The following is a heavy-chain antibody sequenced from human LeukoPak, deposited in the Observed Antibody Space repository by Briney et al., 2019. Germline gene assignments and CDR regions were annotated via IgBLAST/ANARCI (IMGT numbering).Heavy chain of an antibody. D-gene: IGHD1-26*01. CDR2: VSYSGTT. V-gene: IGHV4-59*02. Sequence: PSETLSLTCTVAGGSVSSYFWSWIRQPPGKGLEWIGYVSYSGTTNYNPSLKSRVTISVDTSKNQFSLKLSSVTAADTAIYYCASTGELLGAQYFDYWGQGTLVTVSS. CDR1: GGSVSSYF. CDR3: ASTGELLGAQYFDY. J-gene: IGHJ4*02.